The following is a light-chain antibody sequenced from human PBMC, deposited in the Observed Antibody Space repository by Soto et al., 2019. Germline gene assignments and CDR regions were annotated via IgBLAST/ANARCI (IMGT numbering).Light chain of an antibody. CDR2: FNG. CDR1: NIGSKS. J-gene: IGLJ2*01. Sequence: SYELTQPPSVSVAPGNTARVTCGGNNIGSKSVHWYQQKPGQAPVLVIYFNGDRPSGIPERFSGSTSGNTATLTITRVEAGDEADYYCQVWDSGSDHVIFGGGTQLTVL. CDR3: QVWDSGSDHVI. V-gene: IGLV3-21*04.